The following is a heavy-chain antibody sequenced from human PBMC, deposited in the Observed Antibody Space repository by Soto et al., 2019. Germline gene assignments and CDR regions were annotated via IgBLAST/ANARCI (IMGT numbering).Heavy chain of an antibody. Sequence: QVQLVQSGAEVKKPGSSVKVSCKASGGTFSSYAISWVRQAPGQGLEWMGGIIPIFGTANYAQKFQGRVTITADESTSTAYMELSSLRSEDTAVYYCARRILLWFGDYLNLGHYYYGMDVWGQGTTVTVSS. J-gene: IGHJ6*02. D-gene: IGHD3-10*01. V-gene: IGHV1-69*01. CDR3: ARRILLWFGDYLNLGHYYYGMDV. CDR2: IIPIFGTA. CDR1: GGTFSSYA.